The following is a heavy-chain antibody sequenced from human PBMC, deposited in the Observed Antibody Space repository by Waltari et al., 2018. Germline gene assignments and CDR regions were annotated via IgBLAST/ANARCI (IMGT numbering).Heavy chain of an antibody. CDR1: GYTFTGYY. J-gene: IGHJ4*02. V-gene: IGHV1-2*06. CDR3: ARPLIYYFDY. CDR2: RNPNRGGT. Sequence: QVQLVQSGAEVKKPGASVKVSCKASGYTFTGYYMPWVRQAPGQGLGWMGRRNPNRGGTNYAQKFQGRVTMTRETSISTAYMELSRLRSDDTAVYYCARPLIYYFDYWGQGTLVTVSS. D-gene: IGHD2-8*01.